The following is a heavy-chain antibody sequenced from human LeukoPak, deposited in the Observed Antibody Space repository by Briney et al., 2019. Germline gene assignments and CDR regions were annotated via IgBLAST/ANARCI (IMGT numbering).Heavy chain of an antibody. CDR3: TWMATIFTVDY. CDR1: GLTFSDAW. CDR2: IRNDRIT. J-gene: IGHJ4*02. V-gene: IGHV3-15*01. D-gene: IGHD5-12*01. Sequence: GESLRLSCVLSGLTFSDAWMSWVRQAPGKGLEWVGRIRNDRITDYAAPVQGRFSISRDNSKNTFYLQMNSLGTEDTGMYFCTWMATIFTVDYWSQGTLVTVSS.